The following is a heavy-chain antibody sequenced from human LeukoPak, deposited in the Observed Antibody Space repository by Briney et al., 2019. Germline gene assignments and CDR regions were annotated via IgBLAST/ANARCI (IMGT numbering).Heavy chain of an antibody. V-gene: IGHV4-61*02. Sequence: SETLSLTCTVSGGSISSGSYYWSWIRQPAGKGLEWIGRIYTSGSTNYNPSLKSRVTISVDTSKNQFSLKLSSVTAADTAVYYCARLVRYFDWLGGPLPYYYMDVWGKGTTVTVSS. D-gene: IGHD3-9*01. CDR1: GGSISSGSYY. CDR3: ARLVRYFDWLGGPLPYYYMDV. J-gene: IGHJ6*03. CDR2: IYTSGST.